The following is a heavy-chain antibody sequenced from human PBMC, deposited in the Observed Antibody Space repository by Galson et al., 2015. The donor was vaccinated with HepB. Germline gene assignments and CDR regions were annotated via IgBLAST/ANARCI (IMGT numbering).Heavy chain of an antibody. Sequence: CAISVDSVSSNSAAWNWIRQAPSSGLEWLGRTFYRSKWYYDYAVSVKSRVTINPDTSKNQFPLQLNYVTPEDTAVYIYARRFWDSGKSAGMDVWGQGTTVTVSS. D-gene: IGHD3-3*01. V-gene: IGHV6-1*01. CDR2: TFYRSKWYY. CDR1: VDSVSSNSAA. CDR3: ARRFWDSGKSAGMDV. J-gene: IGHJ6*02.